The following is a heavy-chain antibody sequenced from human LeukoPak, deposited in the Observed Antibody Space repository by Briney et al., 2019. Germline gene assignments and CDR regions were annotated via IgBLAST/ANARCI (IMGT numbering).Heavy chain of an antibody. CDR1: GGSISSGGYS. V-gene: IGHV4-30-2*01. J-gene: IGHJ6*02. D-gene: IGHD3-3*01. CDR3: ARGMAWGGYYYYGMDV. CDR2: IYHSGST. Sequence: PSETLSLTCAVSGGSISSGGYSWSWIWQPPGKGLEWIGYIYHSGSTYYNPSLKSRVTISVDRSKNQFSLKLSSVTAADTAVYYCARGMAWGGYYYYGMDVWGQGTTVTVSS.